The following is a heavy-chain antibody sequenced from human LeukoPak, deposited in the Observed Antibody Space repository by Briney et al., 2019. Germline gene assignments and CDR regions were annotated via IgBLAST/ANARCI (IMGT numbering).Heavy chain of an antibody. CDR2: INPSGGST. V-gene: IGHV1-46*01. D-gene: IGHD1-26*01. CDR3: ARDVSGSYYGGNFDY. CDR1: GYTFTSYY. Sequence: ASVKVSCKASGYTFTSYYMHWVRQAPGQGLEWMGIINPSGGSTSYAQKFQGRVTMARDMSTSTVYMELSSLRSEDTAVYYCARDVSGSYYGGNFDYWGQGTLVTVSS. J-gene: IGHJ4*02.